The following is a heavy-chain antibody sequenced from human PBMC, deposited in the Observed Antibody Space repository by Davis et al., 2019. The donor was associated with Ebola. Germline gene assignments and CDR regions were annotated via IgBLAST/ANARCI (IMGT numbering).Heavy chain of an antibody. Sequence: GESLKISCAASGSTFSSYAMHWVRQAPGKGLEWVAVISYDGSNKYYADSVKGRFTISRDNSKNTLYLQMNSLRSEDTAVYYCAADYEDWVAGIAVAGTLVDYWGQGTLVTVSS. CDR3: AADYEDWVAGIAVAGTLVDY. CDR1: GSTFSSYA. J-gene: IGHJ4*02. CDR2: ISYDGSNK. D-gene: IGHD6-19*01. V-gene: IGHV3-30-3*01.